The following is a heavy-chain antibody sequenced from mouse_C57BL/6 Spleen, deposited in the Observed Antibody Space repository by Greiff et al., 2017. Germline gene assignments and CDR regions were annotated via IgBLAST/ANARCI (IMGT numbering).Heavy chain of an antibody. CDR1: GFTFSSYA. CDR3: ARDQYYGSSLAWFAY. J-gene: IGHJ3*01. V-gene: IGHV5-4*01. D-gene: IGHD1-1*01. Sequence: EVKLLESGGGLVKPGGSLKLSCAASGFTFSSYAMSWVRQTPEKRLEWVATISDGGSYTYYPDNVKGRFTISRDNAKNNLYLQMSHLKSEDTAMYYCARDQYYGSSLAWFAYWGQGTLVTVSA. CDR2: ISDGGSYT.